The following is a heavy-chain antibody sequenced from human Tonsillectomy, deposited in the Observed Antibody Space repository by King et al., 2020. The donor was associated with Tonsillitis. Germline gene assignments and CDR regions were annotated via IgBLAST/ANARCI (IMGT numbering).Heavy chain of an antibody. J-gene: IGHJ6*02. Sequence: VQLVESGGGLIQPGGSLRLSCAASGFTVSSNYMSWVRQAPGKGLEWVSVIYSGGSTYYADSVKGRFTISRDNSKNTLYLQMNRLRAEATAVYYCARDAGGYYYSGMDVWGQGTTVTVSS. CDR2: IYSGGST. CDR3: ARDAGGYYYSGMDV. D-gene: IGHD1-26*01. V-gene: IGHV3-53*01. CDR1: GFTVSSNY.